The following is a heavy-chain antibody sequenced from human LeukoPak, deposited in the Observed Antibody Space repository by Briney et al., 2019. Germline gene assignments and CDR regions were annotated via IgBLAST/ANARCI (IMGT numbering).Heavy chain of an antibody. D-gene: IGHD6-13*01. V-gene: IGHV3-48*01. Sequence: PGGSLRLSCAASGFTFSSYSMNWVRQAPGKGLEWVSYISSSSSTIYYADSVKGRFTISRDNAKNSLYLQMNSLRAEDTAVYYCARDEGSSWTNYFDYWGQGTLVTVSS. J-gene: IGHJ4*02. CDR2: ISSSSSTI. CDR3: ARDEGSSWTNYFDY. CDR1: GFTFSSYS.